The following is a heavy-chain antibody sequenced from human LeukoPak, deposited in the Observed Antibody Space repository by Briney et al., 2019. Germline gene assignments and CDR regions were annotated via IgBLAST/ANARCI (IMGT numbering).Heavy chain of an antibody. CDR1: EFTFSSYA. V-gene: IGHV3-30*04. D-gene: IGHD3-3*01. Sequence: GRSLRLSCAASEFTFSSYAMHWVRQAPGKGLEWVAVISYDGSNEDYADSVKGRFTISRDNSKNTLYLQMNSLRAEDTAVYYCARARGITIFGVASFDYWGQGTLVTVSS. CDR2: ISYDGSNE. CDR3: ARARGITIFGVASFDY. J-gene: IGHJ4*02.